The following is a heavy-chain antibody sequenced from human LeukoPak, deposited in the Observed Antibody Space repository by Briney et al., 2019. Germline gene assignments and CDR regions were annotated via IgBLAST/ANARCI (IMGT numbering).Heavy chain of an antibody. V-gene: IGHV3-49*04. Sequence: QPGGSLRLSCTASGLTFGDYGMSWVRQAPGKGLEWVGFIRSKAYSGTTEYAASVKGRFSVSRDDSKSIAFLQMNSLKTEDTAVYYCSSGSSTSWYFDYWGQGTLVTVSS. D-gene: IGHD2-2*01. CDR2: IRSKAYSGTT. CDR1: GLTFGDYG. J-gene: IGHJ4*02. CDR3: SSGSSTSWYFDY.